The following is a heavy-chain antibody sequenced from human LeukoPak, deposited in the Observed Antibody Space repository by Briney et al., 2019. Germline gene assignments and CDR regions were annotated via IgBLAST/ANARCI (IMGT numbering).Heavy chain of an antibody. D-gene: IGHD7-27*01. V-gene: IGHV3-23*01. CDR3: AKPPNWGVGY. CDR2: ISGSGGST. J-gene: IGHJ4*02. Sequence: GGSLRLSCEASGFTFTNYAMSWVRQAPGKGLEWVSGISGSGGSTYYADSVEGRFTISRDNSKNTLYVQMNSLRAEDTAVYYCAKPPNWGVGYWGQGTLVTVSS. CDR1: GFTFTNYA.